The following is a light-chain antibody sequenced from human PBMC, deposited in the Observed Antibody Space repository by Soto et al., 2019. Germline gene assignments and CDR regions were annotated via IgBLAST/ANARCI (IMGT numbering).Light chain of an antibody. V-gene: IGKV3-15*01. CDR3: QQYYNWPPYT. Sequence: EVVMTQSPATLSVSPGDRATLSCRASQSVDTNVAWYQQKPGQAPRLLVHSASTRATGIPARFTGIGSGTDFTLNISCLQSDDFAVYYCQQYYNWPPYTFGPGTKLQIK. CDR1: QSVDTN. J-gene: IGKJ2*01. CDR2: SAS.